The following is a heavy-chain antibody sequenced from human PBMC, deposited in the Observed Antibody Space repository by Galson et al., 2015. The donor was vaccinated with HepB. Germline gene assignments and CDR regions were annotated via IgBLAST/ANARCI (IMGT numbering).Heavy chain of an antibody. CDR1: GGTFSSDG. V-gene: IGHV1-69*11. J-gene: IGHJ6*03. CDR3: ARDRRAGTAATTFARRLAAGILRQDKQCRGYYYMDV. CDR2: IIPVLGTP. D-gene: IGHD6-25*01. Sequence: SVKVSCKASGGTFSSDGISWVRQAPGQGLEWMGRIIPVLGTPDYAQNFRGRVTITADEGTNTAYLELSRLRFEDTAVYYCARDRRAGTAATTFARRLAAGILRQDKQCRGYYYMDVGGKGTTVTVSS.